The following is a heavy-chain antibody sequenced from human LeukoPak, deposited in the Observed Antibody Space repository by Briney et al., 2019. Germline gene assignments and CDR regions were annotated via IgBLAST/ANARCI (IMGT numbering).Heavy chain of an antibody. CDR3: ARLLGDYDSSGSNWFDP. CDR1: GYSFTSYW. V-gene: IGHV5-51*01. D-gene: IGHD3-22*01. Sequence: VESLKISCKGSGYSFTSYWIGWVRQMSGKGLEWMGIIYPGDSDTRYSPSFQGQVTISADKSISTAYMQWSSLKASDTAMYYCARLLGDYDSSGSNWFDPWGQGTLVTVSS. J-gene: IGHJ5*02. CDR2: IYPGDSDT.